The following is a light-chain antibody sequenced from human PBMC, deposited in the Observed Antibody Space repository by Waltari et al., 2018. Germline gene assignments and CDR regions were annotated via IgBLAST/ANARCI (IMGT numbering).Light chain of an antibody. CDR3: AAWDDSLNGRV. J-gene: IGLJ1*01. Sequence: QSVLTQPPSASGTPGQRVTISCSGSSSNIGSNTVNWYQQLPGTAPKLLIYSNNQPPSGVPDRFSGSKSGTSASLAISGLQSEDEADYYCAAWDDSLNGRVFGTGTKVTVL. CDR2: SNN. V-gene: IGLV1-44*01. CDR1: SSNIGSNT.